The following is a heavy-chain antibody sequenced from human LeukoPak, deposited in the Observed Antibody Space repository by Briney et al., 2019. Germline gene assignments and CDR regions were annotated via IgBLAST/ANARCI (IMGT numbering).Heavy chain of an antibody. V-gene: IGHV1-8*01. J-gene: IGHJ4*02. CDR2: MNPNSGNT. Sequence: ASVKVSCKASGYTFTSYDINWVRQPTGQGLEWMGWMNPNSGNTGYAQKFQGRVTMTGNTSISTAYMELSSLRSEDTAVYYCARGYDSSGYYFDYWGQGTLVTVSS. D-gene: IGHD3-22*01. CDR1: GYTFTSYD. CDR3: ARGYDSSGYYFDY.